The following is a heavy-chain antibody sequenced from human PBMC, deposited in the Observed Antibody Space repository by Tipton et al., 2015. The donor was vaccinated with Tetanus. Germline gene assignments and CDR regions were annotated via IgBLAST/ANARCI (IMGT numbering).Heavy chain of an antibody. D-gene: IGHD6-13*01. CDR2: ILYSGST. Sequence: TLSLTCNVSGASISSGAYYWTWIRQHPGKGLEWIGNILYSGSTFYNPSLKSRVIISVDTSKNHLSLKLPSVTAADTAVYFCARAGGGSWGNFDYWGQGTLVTVSS. V-gene: IGHV4-31*03. J-gene: IGHJ4*02. CDR3: ARAGGGSWGNFDY. CDR1: GASISSGAYY.